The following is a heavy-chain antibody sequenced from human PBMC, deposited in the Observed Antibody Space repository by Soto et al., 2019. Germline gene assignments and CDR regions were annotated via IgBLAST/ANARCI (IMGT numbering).Heavy chain of an antibody. CDR1: GFTFSSYG. CDR2: ISHDGSNK. J-gene: IGHJ4*02. CDR3: AKPLTTVTNYYFDQ. V-gene: IGHV3-30*18. D-gene: IGHD4-17*01. Sequence: QVQLVESGGGVIQPGRSLRLSCAASGFTFSSYGIHWVRQAPGKGLEWVAVISHDGSNKYGADSVKGRFTISRDNSKNTLYLQMNSLRPEDSAVYYCAKPLTTVTNYYFDQWGQGTLVTVSS.